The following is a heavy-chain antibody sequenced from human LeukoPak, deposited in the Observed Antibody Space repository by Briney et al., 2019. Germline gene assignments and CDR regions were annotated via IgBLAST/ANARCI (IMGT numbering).Heavy chain of an antibody. CDR3: AKVKGIAAPYGMDV. Sequence: GGSLRLSCAASGFTFSSYGMHWVRQAPGKGLEWVAFIRYDGSNKYYADSVKGRFTISRDNSKSKLYLQMNSLRAEDTAVYYCAKVKGIAAPYGMDVWGKGTTVTVSS. CDR2: IRYDGSNK. V-gene: IGHV3-30*02. J-gene: IGHJ6*03. D-gene: IGHD6-25*01. CDR1: GFTFSSYG.